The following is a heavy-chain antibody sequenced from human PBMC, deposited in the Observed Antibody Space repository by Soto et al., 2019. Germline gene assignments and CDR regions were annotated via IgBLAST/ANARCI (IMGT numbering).Heavy chain of an antibody. J-gene: IGHJ4*02. CDR3: AKAKRGILPTTTGGLDY. D-gene: IGHD4-4*01. CDR1: GFPFSTYA. Sequence: EVQLLESGGNLVQPGGSLRLSCAGSGFPFSTYAVSWVRQTPGKGLEWVSAISPTGGSTYYAASVRGRFTISRDNSKKTVFLKMSGLRAEDTAIYYCAKAKRGILPTTTGGLDYWGQGTVLSVSS. V-gene: IGHV3-23*01. CDR2: ISPTGGST.